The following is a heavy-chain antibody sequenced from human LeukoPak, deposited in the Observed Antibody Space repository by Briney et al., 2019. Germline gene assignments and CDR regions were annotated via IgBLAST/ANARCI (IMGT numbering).Heavy chain of an antibody. Sequence: PGGSLRLSCTVSGFTFGNYVMTWVRQGPGKGLESVSSASTDGTPYYANSVKGRFTISRDNSKSTLYLRMNSLRAEDTAVYYCAKLRHGGYYSYMDVWGKGTTVTVSS. CDR3: AKLRHGGYYSYMDV. J-gene: IGHJ6*03. D-gene: IGHD2-21*01. CDR2: ASTDGTP. CDR1: GFTFGNYV. V-gene: IGHV3-23*01.